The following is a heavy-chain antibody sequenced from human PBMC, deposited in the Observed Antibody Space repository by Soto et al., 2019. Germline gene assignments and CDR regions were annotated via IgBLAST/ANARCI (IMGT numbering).Heavy chain of an antibody. CDR3: TRQDGFDTMIEVASRDAFDF. V-gene: IGHV3-73*01. D-gene: IGHD3-22*01. Sequence: GGSLRLSCAASGFTFSGFAMHWVRQASGKGLEWVGRIRSKANSYATAYAASVKGRFTISRDDSKNTAYLQMNSLKTEDTAVYYCTRQDGFDTMIEVASRDAFDFWGQGTMVTVSS. CDR2: IRSKANSYAT. J-gene: IGHJ3*01. CDR1: GFTFSGFA.